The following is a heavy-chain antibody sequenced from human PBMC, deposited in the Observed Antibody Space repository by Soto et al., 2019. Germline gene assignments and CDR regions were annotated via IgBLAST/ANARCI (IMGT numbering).Heavy chain of an antibody. J-gene: IGHJ5*02. V-gene: IGHV4-39*01. Sequence: SETLSLTCTVSGDSISSSCYYWGWIRQPPGKGLEWIGSIYYSGSTYYNPSLKSRVTISVDTSKNQFSLKLSSVTAADTAVYYCARRGLGYGPGSPENWFDPWGQGTLVTVSS. CDR3: ARRGLGYGPGSPENWFDP. CDR2: IYYSGST. CDR1: GDSISSSCYY. D-gene: IGHD3-10*01.